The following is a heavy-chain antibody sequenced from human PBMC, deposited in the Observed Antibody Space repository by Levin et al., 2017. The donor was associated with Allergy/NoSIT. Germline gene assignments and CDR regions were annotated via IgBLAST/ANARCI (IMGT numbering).Heavy chain of an antibody. V-gene: IGHV3-30*18. CDR3: AKADYPGDNWNLVLAYYYGMDV. Sequence: GESLKISCAASGFTFSSYGMHWVRQAPGKGLEWVAVISYDGSNKYYADSVKGRFTISRDNSKNTLYLQMNSLRAEDTAVYYCAKADYPGDNWNLVLAYYYGMDVWGQGTTVTVSS. J-gene: IGHJ6*02. CDR1: GFTFSSYG. D-gene: IGHD1-20*01. CDR2: ISYDGSNK.